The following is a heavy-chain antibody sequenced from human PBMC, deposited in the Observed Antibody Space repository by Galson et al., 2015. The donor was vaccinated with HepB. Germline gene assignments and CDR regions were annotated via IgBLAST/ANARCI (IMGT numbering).Heavy chain of an antibody. Sequence: TLSLTCAVSGDSVNSDGHAWSWIRQPPGKGLEWIGYFHYSGSSYYKASLESRVTISIDTSKNRFPLNLSSVTAADTAMYFCARVGYPPYGHDIWGQGTMVTISS. V-gene: IGHV4-30-4*07. CDR1: GDSVNSDGHA. D-gene: IGHD3-10*01. CDR3: ARVGYPPYGHDI. J-gene: IGHJ3*02. CDR2: FHYSGSS.